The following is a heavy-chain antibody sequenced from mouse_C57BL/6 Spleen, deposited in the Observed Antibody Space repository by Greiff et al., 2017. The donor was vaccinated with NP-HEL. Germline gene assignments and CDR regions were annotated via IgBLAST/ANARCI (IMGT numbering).Heavy chain of an antibody. Sequence: QVQLQQPGAELVKPGASVKMSCKASGYTFTSYWITWVKQRPGQGLEWIGDIYPGSGSTNYNEKFKSKAILTVDTSSSTAYMQLSSLTSEDSAVYYCARGDYGSSPWYFDYWGQGTTLTVSS. J-gene: IGHJ2*01. CDR1: GYTFTSYW. CDR2: IYPGSGST. D-gene: IGHD1-1*01. V-gene: IGHV1-55*01. CDR3: ARGDYGSSPWYFDY.